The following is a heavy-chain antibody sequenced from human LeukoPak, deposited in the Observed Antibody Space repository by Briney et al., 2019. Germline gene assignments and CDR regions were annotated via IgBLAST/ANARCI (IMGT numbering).Heavy chain of an antibody. CDR3: ARLNRSRFLVYGMDV. J-gene: IGHJ6*02. D-gene: IGHD3-3*01. CDR1: GGSISSYY. CDR2: IYYSGST. Sequence: SETLSLTCTVSGGSISSYYWSWIRQPPGKGLEWIGYIYYSGSTNYNPSLKSRVTISVDTSKNQFPLKLSSVTAADTAVYYCARLNRSRFLVYGMDVWGQGTTVTVSS. V-gene: IGHV4-59*08.